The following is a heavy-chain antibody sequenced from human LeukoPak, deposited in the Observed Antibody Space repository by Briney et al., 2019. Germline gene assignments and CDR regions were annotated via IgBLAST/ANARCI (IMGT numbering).Heavy chain of an antibody. J-gene: IGHJ5*02. CDR1: GASLKNSY. CDR2: IYCTGSS. D-gene: IGHD2-21*01. Sequence: PSETLSLTCTVSGASLKNSYWSWVRQPPGTGLEWIAHIYCTGSSNYNPSLKSRVSVSIDASKNHLSLTLTSVTAADTAIYFCARQGVIIPTGVVGPWFDPWGQGTLVAVSS. V-gene: IGHV4-59*08. CDR3: ARQGVIIPTGVVGPWFDP.